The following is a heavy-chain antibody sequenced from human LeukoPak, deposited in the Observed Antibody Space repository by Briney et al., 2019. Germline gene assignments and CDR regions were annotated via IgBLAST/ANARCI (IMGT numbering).Heavy chain of an antibody. CDR2: ISYDGSNK. V-gene: IGHV3-30*18. CDR3: VKDVGVSEDTAILDY. Sequence: GGSLRLSCAASGFTFSSYGMHWVRQAPGKGLEWVAVISYDGSNKYYADSVKGRFTISRDNSKNTLYLQMNSLRAEDTAVYYCVKDVGVSEDTAILDYWGQGTLVTVSS. J-gene: IGHJ4*02. D-gene: IGHD5-18*01. CDR1: GFTFSSYG.